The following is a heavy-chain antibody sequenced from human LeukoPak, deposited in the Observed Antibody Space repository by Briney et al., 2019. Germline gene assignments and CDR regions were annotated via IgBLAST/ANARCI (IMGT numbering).Heavy chain of an antibody. CDR3: ARGAHYDILTGRLKHFDY. D-gene: IGHD3-9*01. CDR2: INHSGRN. Sequence: SETLSLTCAVYGGSFSGYYWSWIRQPPGKGLEWSGEINHSGRNNYNPFLKSRVTISVDTSKNQFSLKLSYVTAADTAVYYCARGAHYDILTGRLKHFDYWGQGTLVTVSS. J-gene: IGHJ4*02. CDR1: GGSFSGYY. V-gene: IGHV4-34*01.